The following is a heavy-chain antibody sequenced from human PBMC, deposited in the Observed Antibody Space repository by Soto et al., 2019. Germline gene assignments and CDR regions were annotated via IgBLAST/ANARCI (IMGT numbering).Heavy chain of an antibody. CDR2: INSDGSST. CDR1: GFTFSSYW. CDR3: ARDPVVVPAALDV. D-gene: IGHD2-2*01. Sequence: EGSLRLSCAASGFTFSSYWMHWVRQAPGKGLVWVSRINSDGSSTSYADSVKGRFTISRDNAKNTLYLQMNSLRAEDTAVYYCARDPVVVPAALDVWGKGTTVTVSS. V-gene: IGHV3-74*01. J-gene: IGHJ6*04.